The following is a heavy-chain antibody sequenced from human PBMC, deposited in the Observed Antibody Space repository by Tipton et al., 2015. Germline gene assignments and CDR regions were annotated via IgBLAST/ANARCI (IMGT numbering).Heavy chain of an antibody. Sequence: SLRLSCAASGFTFSVYAMNWVRQAPGKGLEWVSTISDTVSLTYYADSVKGRFSISRDNSKNTLYLQMNSLRVEDTAIYYCAKAEIVYSASLDHWGQGTLVTVSS. D-gene: IGHD3-22*01. J-gene: IGHJ5*02. CDR2: ISDTVSLT. CDR3: AKAEIVYSASLDH. V-gene: IGHV3-23*01. CDR1: GFTFSVYA.